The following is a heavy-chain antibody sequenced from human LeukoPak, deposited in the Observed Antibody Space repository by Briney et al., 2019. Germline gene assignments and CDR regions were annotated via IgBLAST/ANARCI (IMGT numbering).Heavy chain of an antibody. V-gene: IGHV3-23*01. D-gene: IGHD5-24*01. CDR2: ITDTGEST. J-gene: IGHJ4*02. Sequence: GGSLRLSCAASGFTFNNYAMAWVRQAPGKGLDWVSAITDTGESTYYADSVKGRFTISRDNSQNTLYLQMNSLRAEDTAVYYCAKGSRDSRPYYFDYWGQGALVTVSS. CDR1: GFTFNNYA. CDR3: AKGSRDSRPYYFDY.